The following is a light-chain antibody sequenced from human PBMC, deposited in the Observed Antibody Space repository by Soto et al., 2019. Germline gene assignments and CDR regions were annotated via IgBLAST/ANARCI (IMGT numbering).Light chain of an antibody. J-gene: IGKJ5*01. V-gene: IGKV2-30*02. CDR1: QSLVHSDGIAY. Sequence: DVVMTQSPLSLPVTLVQPASISCRSNQSLVHSDGIAYFSWFQQRPGRSPRRLIYKVSNRDSGVPARFSGSGSGTDFALKISRVEAEDVGVYYCMQGTHWPITLGQGTRLEIK. CDR2: KVS. CDR3: MQGTHWPIT.